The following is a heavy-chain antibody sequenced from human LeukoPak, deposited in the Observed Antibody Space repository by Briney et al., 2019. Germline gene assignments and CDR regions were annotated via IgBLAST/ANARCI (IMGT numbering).Heavy chain of an antibody. V-gene: IGHV4-34*01. D-gene: IGHD1-20*01. CDR3: ASLTGTTDYYYYYMDV. Sequence: WETLSLTCAVYGGSFTDYYWSWIRQPPGKGLEWIGEINHSGSTNYNPSLKSRVTISVDTSKNQFSLKLSSVTAADTAVYYCASLTGTTDYYYYYMDVWGKGTTVTVS. CDR2: INHSGST. J-gene: IGHJ6*03. CDR1: GGSFTDYY.